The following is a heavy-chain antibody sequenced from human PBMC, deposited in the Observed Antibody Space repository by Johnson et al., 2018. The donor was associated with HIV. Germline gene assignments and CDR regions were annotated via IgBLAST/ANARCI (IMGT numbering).Heavy chain of an antibody. CDR3: AKDLTSFIVGANDAVDI. D-gene: IGHD1-26*01. V-gene: IGHV3-30*02. Sequence: QVQLVESWGGVVQPGGSLRLSCAASGITFSSSGMNWVRQAPGKGLEWVSFIRYDGNNKYYTDSVKGRFTISRDNSKNTLYLQMNSLRAEDTAVYYCAKDLTSFIVGANDAVDIWGQGTMVTVSS. CDR2: IRYDGNNK. J-gene: IGHJ3*02. CDR1: GITFSSSG.